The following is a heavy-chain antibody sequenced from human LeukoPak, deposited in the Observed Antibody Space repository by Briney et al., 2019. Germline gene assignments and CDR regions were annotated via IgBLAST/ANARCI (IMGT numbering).Heavy chain of an antibody. CDR1: GYTFTSYD. J-gene: IGHJ4*02. Sequence: GASVKVSCKASGYTFTSYDINWVRQATGQGLEWMGWMNPNSGNTGYAQKFQGRVTMTRNTSISTAYMELSSLRSEDTAVYYCAREPTQPLQFGELHPFDNWGQGTLVIVSS. CDR3: AREPTQPLQFGELHPFDN. CDR2: MNPNSGNT. V-gene: IGHV1-8*01. D-gene: IGHD3-10*01.